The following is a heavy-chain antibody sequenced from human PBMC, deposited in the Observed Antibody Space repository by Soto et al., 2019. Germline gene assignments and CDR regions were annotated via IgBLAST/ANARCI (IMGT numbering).Heavy chain of an antibody. J-gene: IGHJ4*02. CDR2: IYPGDSDT. CDR3: ARQGWMAAAGKYPLDY. Sequence: GESLKISCKGSGYSFTSYWIGWVRQMPGKGLEWMGIIYPGDSDTRYSPSFQGQVTISADKSISTAYLQWSSLKASDTAMYYCARQGWMAAAGKYPLDYWGQGTLVTVSS. CDR1: GYSFTSYW. V-gene: IGHV5-51*01. D-gene: IGHD6-13*01.